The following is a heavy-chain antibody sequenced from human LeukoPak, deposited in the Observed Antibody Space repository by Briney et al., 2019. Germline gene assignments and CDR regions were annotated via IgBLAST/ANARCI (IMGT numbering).Heavy chain of an antibody. CDR3: AKILEDDYYFGMDF. V-gene: IGHV3-23*01. Sequence: RTGGSLRLSCAASGFTFSSYAMSWVRQAPGKGLEWVSAISGSGGTTYYADSVKGRFIISRDNSKNTLFLQMNSLRAEDTAVYYCAKILEDDYYFGMDFWGQGTTVAVSS. CDR2: ISGSGGTT. J-gene: IGHJ6*02. CDR1: GFTFSSYA. D-gene: IGHD1-26*01.